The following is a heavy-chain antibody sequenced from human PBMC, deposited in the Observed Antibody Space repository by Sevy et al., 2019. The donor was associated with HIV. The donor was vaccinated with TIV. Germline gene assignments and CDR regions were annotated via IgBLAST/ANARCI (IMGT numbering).Heavy chain of an antibody. CDR3: VRDDRDGYFEY. Sequence: ASVKVSCKASGYTFTGYYMHWMRQAPGQGLEGMGWINPDSGGPIYAPKFQGRVTLTRDTSISTAYMDPSRLKSDDTAVYYCVRDDRDGYFEYWGQGTLVTVSS. CDR2: INPDSGGP. CDR1: GYTFTGYY. V-gene: IGHV1-2*02. J-gene: IGHJ4*02.